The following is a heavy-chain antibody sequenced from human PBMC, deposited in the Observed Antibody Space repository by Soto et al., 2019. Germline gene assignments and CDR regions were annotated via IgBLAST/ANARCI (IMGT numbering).Heavy chain of an antibody. Sequence: GGSLRLSCAASGFTFSSYAMSWVRQAPGKGLEWVSSISGSGGSTYYADSVKGRFTISRDNSKNTLYLQMNSLRAEDTAVYYCAKDCTNGVCYTFDYWGQGTLVTVSS. D-gene: IGHD2-8*01. V-gene: IGHV3-23*01. CDR3: AKDCTNGVCYTFDY. J-gene: IGHJ4*02. CDR2: ISGSGGST. CDR1: GFTFSSYA.